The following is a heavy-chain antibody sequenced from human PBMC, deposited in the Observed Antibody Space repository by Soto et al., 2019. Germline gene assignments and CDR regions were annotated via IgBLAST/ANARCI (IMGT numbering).Heavy chain of an antibody. CDR2: LNGRATEK. CDR1: GFTFSSYA. V-gene: IGHV3-23*01. Sequence: GGSLRLSCVISGFTFSSYAMTWVRQAPGKGLEWVSTLNGRATEKYHADSVRGRFTISRDNSKSTLYLQMNSLRAEDSAIYYCAKGYSDSSWSNLDFWGQGTLVTVSS. D-gene: IGHD6-13*01. CDR3: AKGYSDSSWSNLDF. J-gene: IGHJ4*02.